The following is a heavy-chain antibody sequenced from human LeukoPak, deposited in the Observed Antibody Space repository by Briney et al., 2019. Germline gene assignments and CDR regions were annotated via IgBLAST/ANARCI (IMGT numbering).Heavy chain of an antibody. Sequence: GGSLRLSCAASGFTFSTYSMNWVRQAPGKGLEWVSSITSTSSYIYCADSLKGRFTISGDNAKNTLYLQMNSLRAEDTAVYYCARVLGVSYEGDYAYYMDVWGKGTTVTVSS. J-gene: IGHJ6*03. CDR1: GFTFSTYS. CDR3: ARVLGVSYEGDYAYYMDV. V-gene: IGHV3-21*01. D-gene: IGHD1-26*01. CDR2: ITSTSSYI.